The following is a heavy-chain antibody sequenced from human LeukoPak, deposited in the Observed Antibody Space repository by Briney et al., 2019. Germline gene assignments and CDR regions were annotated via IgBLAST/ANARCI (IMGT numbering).Heavy chain of an antibody. CDR2: ISAYNVNT. V-gene: IGHV1-18*01. CDR3: VRDLRGFDYDVLTGYMGNYYYYGMDV. CDR1: GYTFTSYG. J-gene: IGHJ6*02. Sequence: GASVKVSCKASGYTFTSYGISWVRQAPGQGLEWMGWISAYNVNTKYAQKVQGRVTMTTDTSTSIGYMELRSLRSDDTAVYYCVRDLRGFDYDVLTGYMGNYYYYGMDVWGQGTTVTVSS. D-gene: IGHD3-9*01.